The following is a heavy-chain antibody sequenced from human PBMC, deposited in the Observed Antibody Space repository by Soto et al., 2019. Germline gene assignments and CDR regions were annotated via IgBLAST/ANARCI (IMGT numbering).Heavy chain of an antibody. J-gene: IGHJ4*02. CDR3: ARDPPDFLSGFEC. V-gene: IGHV6-1*01. Sequence: QVQLQQSGPGLVKPSQTLSLTCAISGDSVSNNGAAWNWIRQSPSRGLEWLGRTYYRSQWHYDYPTSVRSRITINPDTSKNQFSLHLNSVTPEATAVYYCARDPPDFLSGFECWGQGTLVTVSS. D-gene: IGHD1-26*01. CDR2: TYYRSQWHY. CDR1: GDSVSNNGAA.